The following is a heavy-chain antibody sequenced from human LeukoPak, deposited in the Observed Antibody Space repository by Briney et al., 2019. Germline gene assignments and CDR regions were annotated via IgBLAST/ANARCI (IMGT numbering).Heavy chain of an antibody. CDR2: IRYDGSNK. J-gene: IGHJ6*03. Sequence: WGSLRLSCAASGFTFSSYGMHWVRQAPGKGLEWVAFIRYDGSNKYYADSVKGRFTISRDNSKNTLYLQMNSLRAEDTAVYYCARQCSGGSCYLVNSYMDVWGKGTTVTVSS. CDR1: GFTFSSYG. V-gene: IGHV3-30*02. CDR3: ARQCSGGSCYLVNSYMDV. D-gene: IGHD2-15*01.